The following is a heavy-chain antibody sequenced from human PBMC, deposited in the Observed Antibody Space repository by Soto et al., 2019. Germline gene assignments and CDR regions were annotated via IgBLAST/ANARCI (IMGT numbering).Heavy chain of an antibody. CDR1: GGSISSGGYY. CDR3: ARDGKNQLSYSSSWHYFDY. CDR2: IYYSGST. D-gene: IGHD6-13*01. J-gene: IGHJ4*02. Sequence: SETLSLTCTVSGGSISSGGYYWSWIRQHPGKGLEWIGYIYYSGSTYYNPSLKSRVTISVDTSKNQFSLKLSSVTAADTAVYYCARDGKNQLSYSSSWHYFDYRAQRTPVTVSS. V-gene: IGHV4-31*03.